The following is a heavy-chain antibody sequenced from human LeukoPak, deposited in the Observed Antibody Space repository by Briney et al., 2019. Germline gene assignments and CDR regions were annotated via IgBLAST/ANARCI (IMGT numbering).Heavy chain of an antibody. J-gene: IGHJ3*02. V-gene: IGHV3-21*01. Sequence: PGGSLRLSCAASGFTFSSYSMNWVRQAPGKGLEWVSSISSSSYIYYAGSVKGRFTISRDNAKNSLYLQMNSLRAEDTAVYYCARDRDTMTVYAFDIWGQGTMVTVSS. CDR1: GFTFSSYS. CDR3: ARDRDTMTVYAFDI. CDR2: ISSSSYI. D-gene: IGHD3-22*01.